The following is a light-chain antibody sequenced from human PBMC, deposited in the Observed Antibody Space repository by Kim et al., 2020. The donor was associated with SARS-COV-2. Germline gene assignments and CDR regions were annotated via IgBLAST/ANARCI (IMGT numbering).Light chain of an antibody. V-gene: IGLV3-19*01. Sequence: SSELTQDPAVSVALGQTVRITCQGDSLRNYYASWYQQKPGQAPVVVIYGKNNRPSGIPDRFSGSNSGNTASLTITGAQAEDEADYYCNSRDSTTDDLVFGGGTQLTFL. CDR2: GKN. CDR1: SLRNYY. CDR3: NSRDSTTDDLV. J-gene: IGLJ2*01.